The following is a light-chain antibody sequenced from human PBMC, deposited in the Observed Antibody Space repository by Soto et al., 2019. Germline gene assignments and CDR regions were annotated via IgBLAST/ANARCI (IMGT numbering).Light chain of an antibody. CDR2: DNN. CDR1: SSNIGNNY. J-gene: IGLJ3*02. CDR3: CSYGGTSSWV. V-gene: IGLV1-51*01. Sequence: QSVLTQPPSVSAAPGQKVTISCSGSSSNIGNNYVSWYQQLPGTAPKLLIYDNNKRPSGIPDRFSGSKSGNTASLTISGLRAEDEADYYCCSYGGTSSWVFGGGTKVTVL.